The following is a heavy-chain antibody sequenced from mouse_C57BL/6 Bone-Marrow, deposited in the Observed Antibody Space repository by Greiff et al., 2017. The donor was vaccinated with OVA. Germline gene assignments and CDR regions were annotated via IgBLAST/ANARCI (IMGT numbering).Heavy chain of an antibody. CDR2: IYPSDSET. V-gene: IGHV1-61*01. CDR3: ARAGYPLFAY. J-gene: IGHJ3*01. Sequence: VQLQQPGAELVRPGSSVKLSCKASGYTFTSYWMDWVKQRPGQGLEWIGNIYPSDSETHYNQKFKDKATLTVDKSSSTAYMQLSSLTSEDSAVYYCARAGYPLFAYWGQGTLVTVSA. D-gene: IGHD2-2*01. CDR1: GYTFTSYW.